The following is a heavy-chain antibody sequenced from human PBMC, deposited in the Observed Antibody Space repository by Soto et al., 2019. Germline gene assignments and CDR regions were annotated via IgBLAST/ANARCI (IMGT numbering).Heavy chain of an antibody. CDR3: VNILQYSYGLPH. CDR1: GFTFSSYA. J-gene: IGHJ4*02. CDR2: INSNGGST. V-gene: IGHV3-64D*06. Sequence: EVQLVESGGGLVQPGGSLRLSCSASGFTFSSYAMHWVRQAPGKGLEYVSAINSNGGSTYYADSVKGRFTISRDNSKNTLYLQMSSLRAEDTAVYYCVNILQYSYGLPHWGQGTLVTVSS. D-gene: IGHD5-18*01.